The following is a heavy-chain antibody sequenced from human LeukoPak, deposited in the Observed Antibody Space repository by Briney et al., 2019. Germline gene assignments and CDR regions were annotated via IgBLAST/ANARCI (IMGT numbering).Heavy chain of an antibody. V-gene: IGHV3-43*01. CDR2: IRWDGGST. D-gene: IGHD3-3*01. Sequence: GGSLRLSCAASGFTFDDYTMHWVRQAPGKGLEWVSLIRWDGGSTYYADSVKGRFTISRDNAKNSLYLQVNSLRAEDTAVYYCARGSRFGVVGRDAFDIWGQGTVVTVSS. J-gene: IGHJ3*02. CDR3: ARGSRFGVVGRDAFDI. CDR1: GFTFDDYT.